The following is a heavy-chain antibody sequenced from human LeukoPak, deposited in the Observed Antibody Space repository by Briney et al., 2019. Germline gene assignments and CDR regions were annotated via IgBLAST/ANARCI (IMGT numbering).Heavy chain of an antibody. CDR2: IIPIFGTA. Sequence: GVSVKVSCKASGGTFSSYAISWVRQAPGQGLEWMGGIIPIFGTANYAQKFQGRVTITADKSTSTAYMELSSLRSEDTAVYYCASWGANMVRGVIFSYYGMDVWGKGTTVTVSS. D-gene: IGHD3-10*01. J-gene: IGHJ6*04. CDR1: GGTFSSYA. V-gene: IGHV1-69*06. CDR3: ASWGANMVRGVIFSYYGMDV.